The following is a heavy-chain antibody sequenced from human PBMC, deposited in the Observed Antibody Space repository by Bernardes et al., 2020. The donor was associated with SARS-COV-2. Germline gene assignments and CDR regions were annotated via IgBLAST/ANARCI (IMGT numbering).Heavy chain of an antibody. D-gene: IGHD2-2*01. CDR2: ISRDGVAT. CDR1: GFTFNEYS. Sequence: GGSLRLSCAASGFTFNEYSMHWVRQAPGKGLEWVSLISRDGVATYYADSVKGRFTISRDNSKYSLYLQMNSLRTEDTAFYFCARDGFCTSGGCYGRDGMDVWGPGTTVTVSS. V-gene: IGHV3-43*01. CDR3: ARDGFCTSGGCYGRDGMDV. J-gene: IGHJ6*02.